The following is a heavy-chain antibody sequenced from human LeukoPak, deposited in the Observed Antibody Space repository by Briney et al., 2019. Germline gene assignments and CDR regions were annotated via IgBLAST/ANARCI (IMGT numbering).Heavy chain of an antibody. CDR2: IYYSGST. D-gene: IGHD6-6*01. CDR3: ARRRSSSKWYNWFDP. V-gene: IGHV4-59*12. J-gene: IGHJ5*02. Sequence: SETLSLTCTVSGGSISSYYWSWIRQPPGKGLEWIGYIYYSGSTNYNPSLKSRVTISVDTSKNQFSLKLSSVTAADTAVYYCARRRSSSKWYNWFDPWGQGTLVTVSS. CDR1: GGSISSYY.